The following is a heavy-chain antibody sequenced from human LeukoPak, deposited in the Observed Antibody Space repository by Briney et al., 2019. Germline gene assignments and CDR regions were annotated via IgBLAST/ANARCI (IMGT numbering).Heavy chain of an antibody. CDR3: ARASLGYSSGWYVYGFDY. CDR1: GFTFSSYS. D-gene: IGHD6-19*01. V-gene: IGHV3-21*01. Sequence: GGSLRLSCAASGFTFSSYSMNWVRQAPGKGLEWVSSISSSSSYIYYADSVKGRFTISRDNAKNSLYLQMNSLRAEDTAVYYCARASLGYSSGWYVYGFDYWGQGTLVTVSS. J-gene: IGHJ4*02. CDR2: ISSSSSYI.